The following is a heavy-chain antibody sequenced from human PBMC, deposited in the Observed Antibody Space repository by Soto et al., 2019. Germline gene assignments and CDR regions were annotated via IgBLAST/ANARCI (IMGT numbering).Heavy chain of an antibody. V-gene: IGHV4-39*01. D-gene: IGHD4-17*01. J-gene: IGHJ4*02. CDR3: ASLYGDYVSY. Sequence: QLQLQESGPGLVKPSETLSLTCTVSGGSISSNGYYWGWIRQPPGKGLEWIGTISYSGSTYYNPSLKSRVTISVDTSSNQFSLKLRSVTAADTAVYYCASLYGDYVSYWGQGTLVTVSS. CDR2: ISYSGST. CDR1: GGSISSNGYY.